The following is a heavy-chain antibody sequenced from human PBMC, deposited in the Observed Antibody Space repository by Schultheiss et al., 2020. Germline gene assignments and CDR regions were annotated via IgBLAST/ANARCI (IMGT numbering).Heavy chain of an antibody. J-gene: IGHJ5*02. D-gene: IGHD4-17*01. CDR1: GGSISSGSYY. CDR3: ARGGGTVTTYNWFDP. CDR2: IYYSGST. V-gene: IGHV4-39*01. Sequence: SETLSLTCTVSGGSISSGSYYWSWIRQPPGKGLEWIGSIYYSGSTYYNPSLKSRVTISVDTSKNQFSLKLSSVTAADTAVYYCARGGGTVTTYNWFDPWGQGTLVTVSS.